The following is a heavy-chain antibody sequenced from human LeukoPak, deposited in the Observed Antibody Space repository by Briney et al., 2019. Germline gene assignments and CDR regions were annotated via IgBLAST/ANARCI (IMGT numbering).Heavy chain of an antibody. CDR2: ISAYNGNT. CDR3: ARAGFYYYGMDV. V-gene: IGHV1-18*01. Sequence: XWVRQAXGQGREWMGWISAYNGNTNYAQKLQGRVTMTTDTSTSTAYMELRSLRSDDTAVYYCARAGFYYYGMDVWGQGTTVTVSS. D-gene: IGHD6-19*01. J-gene: IGHJ6*02.